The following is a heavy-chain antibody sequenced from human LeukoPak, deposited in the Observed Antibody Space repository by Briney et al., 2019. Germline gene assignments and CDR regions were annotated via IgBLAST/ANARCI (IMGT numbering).Heavy chain of an antibody. CDR2: ISGRDDST. CDR1: GFTFSSYG. V-gene: IGHV3-23*01. Sequence: GGSLRLSCAASGFTFSSYGMSWVRQAPGKGLEWVSAISGRDDSTYYADSVKGRFTISRDNSKNTLYLQMNSLRAEDTAVYYCVKDLVNFDYWGQGTLVTVSS. CDR3: VKDLVNFDY. D-gene: IGHD1-26*01. J-gene: IGHJ4*02.